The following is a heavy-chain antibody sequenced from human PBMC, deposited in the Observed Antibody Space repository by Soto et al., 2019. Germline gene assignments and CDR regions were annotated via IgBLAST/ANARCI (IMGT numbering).Heavy chain of an antibody. CDR3: ARPVGYCSGGSCLETGYYGMDV. CDR1: GYSFTSYW. D-gene: IGHD2-15*01. Sequence: GESLKISCKGSGYSFTSYWIGWVRQMPGKGLEWMGFIYPGDSDTRYSPSFQGQVTISADKSISTAYLQWSSLKASDTAMYYCARPVGYCSGGSCLETGYYGMDVWGQGTTVTVSS. J-gene: IGHJ6*02. CDR2: IYPGDSDT. V-gene: IGHV5-51*01.